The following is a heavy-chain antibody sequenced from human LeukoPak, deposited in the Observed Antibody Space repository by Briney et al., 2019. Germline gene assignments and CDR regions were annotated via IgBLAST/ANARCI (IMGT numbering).Heavy chain of an antibody. CDR3: TAIRPDY. D-gene: IGHD2-21*02. CDR1: GYSLSTDW. V-gene: IGHV3-74*01. CDR2: IKSDVSKT. J-gene: IGHJ4*02. Sequence: GGSLRLSCAASGYSLSTDWMHWVRQAPGKGLVWVARIKSDVSKTDYAASVKGRFTISRDDANNILYLQMNSLRVDDTAVYYCTAIRPDYWGQGTVVTVSS.